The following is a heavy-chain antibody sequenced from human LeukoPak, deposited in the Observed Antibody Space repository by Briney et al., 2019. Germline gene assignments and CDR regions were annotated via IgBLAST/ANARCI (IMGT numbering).Heavy chain of an antibody. CDR2: IYTSGST. D-gene: IGHD1-26*01. CDR1: GGSISSGSYY. V-gene: IGHV4-61*02. J-gene: IGHJ4*02. Sequence: SEPLSLTCTVSGGSISSGSYYWSWIRQPAGKGLELIGRIYTSGSTNYSPSLKSRVTISVDTSKNQFSLKLSSVTAADTALYYCARGWELLRAFDYWGQGTPVTVSS. CDR3: ARGWELLRAFDY.